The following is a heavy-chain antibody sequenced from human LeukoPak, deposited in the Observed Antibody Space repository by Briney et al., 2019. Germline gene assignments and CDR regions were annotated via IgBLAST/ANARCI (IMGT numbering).Heavy chain of an antibody. Sequence: SVKVSCKASGFTFTSSAVQWVRQARGQRLEWIGWIVVGSGNTNYAQKFQERVTITRDMSTSTAYMELSSLRSEDTAMYYCAADRDNWVFDLWGRGTLVTVSS. CDR1: GFTFTSSA. J-gene: IGHJ2*01. CDR3: AADRDNWVFDL. CDR2: IVVGSGNT. V-gene: IGHV1-58*01.